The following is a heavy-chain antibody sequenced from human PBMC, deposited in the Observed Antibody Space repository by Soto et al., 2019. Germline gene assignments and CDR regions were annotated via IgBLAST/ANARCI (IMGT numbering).Heavy chain of an antibody. Sequence: GGSLRLSCAASGFTFSSYGMHWVRQAPGKGLEWVAVISYDGSNKYYADSVKGRFTISRDNSKNTLYLQMNSLRAKDTAVYYCAKGGFGEHWGQGTLVTVSS. CDR3: AKGGFGEH. J-gene: IGHJ4*02. D-gene: IGHD3-10*01. V-gene: IGHV3-30*18. CDR1: GFTFSSYG. CDR2: ISYDGSNK.